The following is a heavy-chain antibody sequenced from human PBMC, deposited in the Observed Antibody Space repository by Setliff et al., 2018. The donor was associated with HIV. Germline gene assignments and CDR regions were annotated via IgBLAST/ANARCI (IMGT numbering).Heavy chain of an antibody. CDR2: FYYGGST. CDR1: GDSIGTYY. V-gene: IGHV4-59*01. D-gene: IGHD5-12*01. Sequence: PSETLSLTCSVSGDSIGTYYWNWIRQTPGKRLEWIGFFYYGGSTDYNPALKNRVAISVDTSRNRVSLKMTSVTAADTAVYYCARLGAEDFSDYDWVDYWGQGTLVTVSS. J-gene: IGHJ4*02. CDR3: ARLGAEDFSDYDWVDY.